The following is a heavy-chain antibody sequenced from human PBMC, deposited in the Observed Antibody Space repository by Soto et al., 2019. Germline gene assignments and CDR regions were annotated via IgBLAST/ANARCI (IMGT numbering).Heavy chain of an antibody. J-gene: IGHJ4*02. V-gene: IGHV3-20*04. CDR2: INWNGGST. D-gene: IGHD1-26*01. CDR1: GFTFDDYG. CDR3: ARDTTGEVGATVGYFDY. Sequence: GGSLRLSCAASGFTFDDYGMSWVRQAPGKGLEWVSGINWNGGSTGYADSVKGRFTISRDNAKNSLYLQMNSLRAEDTALYYCARDTTGEVGATVGYFDYWGQGTLVTVSS.